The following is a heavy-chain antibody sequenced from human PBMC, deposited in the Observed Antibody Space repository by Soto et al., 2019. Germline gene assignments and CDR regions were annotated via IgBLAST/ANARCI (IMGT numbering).Heavy chain of an antibody. J-gene: IGHJ3*02. D-gene: IGHD5-12*01. Sequence: QVQLVQSGAEVKKPGSSVKVSCKASGGTFSSYAISWVRQAPGQGLEWMGGIIPIFGTANYAQKFQGRVTITADESTSTAYMELSSLRSEDMAVYYCARDQVGPHGYNDAFDIWGQGTMVTVSS. V-gene: IGHV1-69*01. CDR3: ARDQVGPHGYNDAFDI. CDR2: IIPIFGTA. CDR1: GGTFSSYA.